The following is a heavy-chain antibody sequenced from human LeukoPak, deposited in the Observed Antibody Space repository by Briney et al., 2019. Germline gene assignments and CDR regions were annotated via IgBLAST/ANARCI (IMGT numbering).Heavy chain of an antibody. Sequence: AGGSLRLSCAASGFTFDDYAMHWVRQAPGKGLEWVSGISWNSGTIDYADSVKGRFTISRDNAKNALYLQMNTLRAEDTALYYCTRVRCTSAIRPSRPIDYWGQGTLVTVSS. CDR3: TRVRCTSAIRPSRPIDY. CDR1: GFTFDDYA. J-gene: IGHJ4*02. D-gene: IGHD1-26*01. CDR2: ISWNSGTI. V-gene: IGHV3-9*01.